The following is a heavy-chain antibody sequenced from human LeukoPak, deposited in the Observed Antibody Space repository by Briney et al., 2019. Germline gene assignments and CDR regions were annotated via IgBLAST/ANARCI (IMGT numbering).Heavy chain of an antibody. CDR2: IYHSGST. CDR1: GGSISSPNW. D-gene: IGHD3-3*01. J-gene: IGHJ3*02. Sequence: PSETLSLTCAVSGGSISSPNWWSWVRQPPGKGLEWIGEIYHSGSTNYNPSLKSRVTISVDRSKNRFSLKLTSVTAADTAIYYCARPGIGGAFDIWGQGTMVTVFS. CDR3: ARPGIGGAFDI. V-gene: IGHV4-4*02.